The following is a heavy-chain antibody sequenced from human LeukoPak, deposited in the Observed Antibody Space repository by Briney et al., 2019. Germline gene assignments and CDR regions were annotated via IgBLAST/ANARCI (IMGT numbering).Heavy chain of an antibody. J-gene: IGHJ4*02. CDR1: GFTFSSYG. V-gene: IGHV3-30*02. Sequence: GGSLRLSCAASGFTFSSYGMHWVRQAPGKGLEWVAFIRYDGSNKYYADSVKGRFTISRDNSKNTLYLQMNSLRAEDTAVYYCAKLQTGSSGWYYFDYWGQGTLVTVSS. D-gene: IGHD6-19*01. CDR2: IRYDGSNK. CDR3: AKLQTGSSGWYYFDY.